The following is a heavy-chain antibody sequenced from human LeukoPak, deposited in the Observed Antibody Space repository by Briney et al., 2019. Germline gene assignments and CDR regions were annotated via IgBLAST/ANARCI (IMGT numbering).Heavy chain of an antibody. J-gene: IGHJ4*02. D-gene: IGHD6-6*01. CDR1: GGSISSYY. CDR3: ARGEWSSSPFDY. Sequence: ETLSLTCIVSGGSISSYYWSWIRQPPGKGLEWVSFISSSSSYIYYADSVRGRFTISRDNAKNSLYLQMNSLRAEDTAVYYCARGEWSSSPFDYWGQGTLVTVSS. CDR2: ISSSSSYI. V-gene: IGHV3-21*01.